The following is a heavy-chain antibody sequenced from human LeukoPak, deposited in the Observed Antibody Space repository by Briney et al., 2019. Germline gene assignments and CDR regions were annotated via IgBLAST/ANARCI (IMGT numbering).Heavy chain of an antibody. CDR2: ISGSGDKT. D-gene: IGHD1-1*01. Sequence: GGSLRLSCAASGITFNRYAMSWARQAPGKGLEWVSGISGSGDKTYYADSVKGRFTISRDNSKNTLYLQMNSLRAEDTAVYYCAKEAIPHLNSDSWVEYWGRGTVVTVSS. J-gene: IGHJ4*02. CDR3: AKEAIPHLNSDSWVEY. CDR1: GITFNRYA. V-gene: IGHV3-23*01.